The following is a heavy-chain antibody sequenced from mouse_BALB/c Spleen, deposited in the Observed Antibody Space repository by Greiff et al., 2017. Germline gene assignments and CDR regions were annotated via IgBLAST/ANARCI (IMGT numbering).Heavy chain of an antibody. D-gene: IGHD2-4*01. CDR3: ARRDDSFYAMDY. CDR2: ISSGGSYT. Sequence: EVQRVESGGDLVKPGGSLKLSCAASGFTFSSYGMSWVRQTPDKRLEWVATISSGGSYTYYPDSVKGRFTISRDNAKNTLYLQMSSLKSEDTAMYYCARRDDSFYAMDYWGQGTSVTVSS. J-gene: IGHJ4*01. V-gene: IGHV5-6*01. CDR1: GFTFSSYG.